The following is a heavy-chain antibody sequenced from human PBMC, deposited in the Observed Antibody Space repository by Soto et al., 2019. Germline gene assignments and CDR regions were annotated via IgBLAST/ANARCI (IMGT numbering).Heavy chain of an antibody. Sequence: XGSLRLSCSASGVTLSRFEMNWVRQAPGKGLEWISYISKSGGLKYYLDYADSVKGRFTISRDDAKNSVFLQMNSLRAEDTAVYYCASQKWPNAFDTWGQGSMVTVSS. V-gene: IGHV3-48*03. CDR1: GVTLSRFE. CDR2: ISKSGGLKYYL. D-gene: IGHD5-12*01. J-gene: IGHJ3*02. CDR3: ASQKWPNAFDT.